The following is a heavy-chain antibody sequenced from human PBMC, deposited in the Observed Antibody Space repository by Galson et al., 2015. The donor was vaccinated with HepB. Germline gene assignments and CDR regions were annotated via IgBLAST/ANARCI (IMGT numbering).Heavy chain of an antibody. V-gene: IGHV4-4*02. CDR2: IYHSGST. Sequence: ETLSLTCAVSGGSISSSNWWSWVRQPPGKGLEWIGEIYHSGSTNYNPSLKSRVTISVDKSKNQFSLKLSSVTAADTAVYYCASNSGSTSSHDAFDIWGQGTMVTVSS. CDR3: ASNSGSTSSHDAFDI. D-gene: IGHD2-2*01. CDR1: GGSISSSNW. J-gene: IGHJ3*02.